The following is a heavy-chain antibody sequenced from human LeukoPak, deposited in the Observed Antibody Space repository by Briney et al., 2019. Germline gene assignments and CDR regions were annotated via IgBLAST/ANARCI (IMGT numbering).Heavy chain of an antibody. Sequence: GGSLRLSCAASGFTVSSNYMSWVRQAPGKGLEWVSVIYSGGSTYYADSVKGRFTTPRDISKNTLYLQMNSLRAEDTAVYYCARRGLTNEDTYCNSTGCYIASGDWFDPWGQGTLVTVSS. CDR2: IYSGGST. J-gene: IGHJ5*02. CDR1: GFTVSSNY. V-gene: IGHV3-53*01. CDR3: ARRGLTNEDTYCNSTGCYIASGDWFDP. D-gene: IGHD2-2*02.